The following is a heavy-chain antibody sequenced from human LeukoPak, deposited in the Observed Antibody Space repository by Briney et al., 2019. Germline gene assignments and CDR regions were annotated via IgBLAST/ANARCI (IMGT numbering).Heavy chain of an antibody. CDR2: IYTSGST. V-gene: IGHV4-4*07. Sequence: SETLSLTCTVSGGSISSYYWSWFRQPAGKGLEWIGRIYTSGSTNYNPSLKSRVTMSVDTSKNQFSLKLSSVTAADTAVYYCARVDPRSGSYFDYWGQGTLVTVSS. J-gene: IGHJ4*02. CDR1: GGSISSYY. D-gene: IGHD1-26*01. CDR3: ARVDPRSGSYFDY.